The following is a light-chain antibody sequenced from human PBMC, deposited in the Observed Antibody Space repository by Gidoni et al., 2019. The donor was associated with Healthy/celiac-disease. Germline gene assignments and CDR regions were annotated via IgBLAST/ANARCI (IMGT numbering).Light chain of an antibody. CDR3: CSYAGSPYV. J-gene: IGLJ1*01. V-gene: IGLV2-11*01. Sequence: QSALTQPRSVYGSTGQSVTISCTGTSSDVGGYNYVSWYQQHPGKAPKLMIYDVSKRPSGVPDRFSGSKSGNTASLTISGLQAEDEADYYCCSYAGSPYVFGTGTKVTVL. CDR2: DVS. CDR1: SSDVGGYNY.